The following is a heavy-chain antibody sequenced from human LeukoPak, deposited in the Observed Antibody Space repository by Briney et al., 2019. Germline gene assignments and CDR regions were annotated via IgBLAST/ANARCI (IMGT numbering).Heavy chain of an antibody. J-gene: IGHJ4*02. Sequence: GGSLRLSCAASGFTFSDYVMTWVRQAPGKGLEWVSAISGSGGVTYYADSVKGRFTVSRDNSKSTVLLQMNSLRAADTAVYYCARDGIETGTSDYWGQGTLVTVSS. V-gene: IGHV3-23*01. D-gene: IGHD1-7*01. CDR1: GFTFSDYV. CDR3: ARDGIETGTSDY. CDR2: ISGSGGVT.